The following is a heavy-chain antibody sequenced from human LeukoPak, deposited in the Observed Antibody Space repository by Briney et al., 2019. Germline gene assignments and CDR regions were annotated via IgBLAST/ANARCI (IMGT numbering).Heavy chain of an antibody. Sequence: GESLKISCKGSGYSFTSYWIGWVRQMPGKGLEWMGIIFPGDSDTRYSPSFQGQVTISADKSISTAYLQWSSLKASDTAMYFCVVGREYSTDYFDYWGQGTLVTVSS. J-gene: IGHJ4*02. V-gene: IGHV5-51*01. CDR1: GYSFTSYW. CDR2: IFPGDSDT. CDR3: VVGREYSTDYFDY. D-gene: IGHD6-6*01.